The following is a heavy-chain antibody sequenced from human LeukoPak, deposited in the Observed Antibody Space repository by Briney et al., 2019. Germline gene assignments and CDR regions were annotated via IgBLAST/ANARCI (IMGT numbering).Heavy chain of an antibody. V-gene: IGHV4-39*07. CDR1: GGSISSTSYY. CDR2: MYYSGST. D-gene: IGHD3-22*01. J-gene: IGHJ4*02. Sequence: SETLSLTCTVSGGSISSTSYYWGWVRQPPGKGLEWIGNMYYSGSTYYNPSLKSRVTISVDTSNNQFSLKLTSVTAADTAVYYCARADSSGYSYFDYWGQGTLVTVSS. CDR3: ARADSSGYSYFDY.